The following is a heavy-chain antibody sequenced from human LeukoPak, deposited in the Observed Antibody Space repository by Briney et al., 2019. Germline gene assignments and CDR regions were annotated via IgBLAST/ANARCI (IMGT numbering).Heavy chain of an antibody. V-gene: IGHV5-51*01. D-gene: IGHD5-24*01. J-gene: IGHJ3*02. CDR1: GYSFTSYW. CDR3: ARGIEMASPHDAFDI. Sequence: GESLKISCKGSGYSFTSYWIGWVRQMPGKGLEWMGIIYPGDSDTRYSPSFQGQVTISADKSISTAYLQWSSLKASDTAMYYCARGIEMASPHDAFDIWGQGTMVTVSS. CDR2: IYPGDSDT.